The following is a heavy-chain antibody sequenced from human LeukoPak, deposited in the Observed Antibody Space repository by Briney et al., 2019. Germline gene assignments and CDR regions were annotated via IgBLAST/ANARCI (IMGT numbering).Heavy chain of an antibody. D-gene: IGHD6-19*01. CDR1: GGSISSYY. CDR3: AGSGPSDYYYMDV. J-gene: IGHJ6*03. V-gene: IGHV4-59*03. CDR2: IYYTGST. Sequence: SETLSLTCTVSGGSISSYYWYWIRQPPGKGLELIGYIYYTGSTNYNPSLTSRVTISVDTSKKQFSLKLSSVTAADTAVYHCAGSGPSDYYYMDVWGKGTTVTVSS.